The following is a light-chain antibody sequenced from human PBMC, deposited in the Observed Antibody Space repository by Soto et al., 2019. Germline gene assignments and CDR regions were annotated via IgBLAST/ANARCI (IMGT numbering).Light chain of an antibody. CDR3: QQYGSSPLT. Sequence: DIVLTQSPGTLSLSPGERATLSCRASQSVSSSYLAWYQQKPGQAPRLLIYGASSRATGIPDRFGGSGSGTDFTLTISRLEPEDFAVYYCQQYGSSPLTFGGGTKVEIK. CDR1: QSVSSSY. CDR2: GAS. J-gene: IGKJ4*01. V-gene: IGKV3-20*01.